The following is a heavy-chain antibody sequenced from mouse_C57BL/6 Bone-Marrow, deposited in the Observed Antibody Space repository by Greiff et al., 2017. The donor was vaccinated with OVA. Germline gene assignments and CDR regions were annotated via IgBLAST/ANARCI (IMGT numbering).Heavy chain of an antibody. CDR2: IDPENGDT. V-gene: IGHV14-4*01. CDR1: GFNIKDDY. J-gene: IGHJ2*01. Sequence: SGAELVRPGASVKLSCTASGFNIKDDYMHWVKERPEQGLEWIGWIDPENGDTEYASKFQGKATITADTSSKTVYLQLSSLTSEDTAVYYCTTYRYWGQGTTRTVSS. CDR3: TTYRY.